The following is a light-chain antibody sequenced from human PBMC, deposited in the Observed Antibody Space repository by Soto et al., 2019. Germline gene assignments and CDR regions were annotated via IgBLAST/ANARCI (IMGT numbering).Light chain of an antibody. Sequence: ESVLTQSPGTLSLSPGERATLSCRASQSVSSNFLAWYQQKPRQAPRLVIHGTSARAAGIADRFSGSGSGTDITLTISRLEPEDFALYYCQQYATSPSRYTFGQGTKLEIK. CDR3: QQYATSPSRYT. V-gene: IGKV3-20*01. CDR1: QSVSSNF. J-gene: IGKJ2*01. CDR2: GTS.